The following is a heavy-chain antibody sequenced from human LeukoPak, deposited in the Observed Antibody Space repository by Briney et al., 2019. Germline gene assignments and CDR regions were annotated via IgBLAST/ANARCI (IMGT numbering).Heavy chain of an antibody. D-gene: IGHD6-13*01. Sequence: ASVKVSCKASGYTFTSYYMHWVRQAPGQGLEWMGIINPSGGSTSYAQKFQGRVTMTRDTSTSTVYMELSSLRSEDTAVYYCARETAAGTTTISQAFDYWGQGTLVTV. CDR2: INPSGGST. J-gene: IGHJ4*02. CDR3: ARETAAGTTTISQAFDY. CDR1: GYTFTSYY. V-gene: IGHV1-46*03.